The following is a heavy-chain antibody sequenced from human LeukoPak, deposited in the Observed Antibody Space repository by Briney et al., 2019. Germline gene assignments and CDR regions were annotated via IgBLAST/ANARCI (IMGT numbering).Heavy chain of an antibody. D-gene: IGHD3-10*01. CDR3: ARVDVLLWFGELSSHAFDI. Sequence: SETLSLTCAVYGGSFSGYCWSWIRQPPGKGLEWIGEINHSGSTNYNPSLKSRVTISVDTSKNQFSLKLSSVTAADTAVYYCARVDVLLWFGELSSHAFDIWGQGTMVTVSS. CDR1: GGSFSGYC. J-gene: IGHJ3*02. V-gene: IGHV4-34*01. CDR2: INHSGST.